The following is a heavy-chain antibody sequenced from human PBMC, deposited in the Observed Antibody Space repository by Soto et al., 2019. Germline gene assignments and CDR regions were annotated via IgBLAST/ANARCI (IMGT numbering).Heavy chain of an antibody. Sequence: ASVKVSSKAAGYTFTNYYMHWVRQAPGQGYEWMGIINPSGGSTTYAQKFQGRVTMTRDTSTTTVYMELSSLKSEDTAVYYCARYDYNGYYFDYWGQGTLVTVSS. CDR1: GYTFTNYY. CDR3: ARYDYNGYYFDY. CDR2: INPSGGST. V-gene: IGHV1-46*01. D-gene: IGHD4-4*01. J-gene: IGHJ4*02.